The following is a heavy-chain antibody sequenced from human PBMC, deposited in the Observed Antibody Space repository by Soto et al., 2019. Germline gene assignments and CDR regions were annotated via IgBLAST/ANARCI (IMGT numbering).Heavy chain of an antibody. CDR2: ISAIGINT. CDR3: AKVDPTMADVGSYSYCGLDV. J-gene: IGHJ6*04. Sequence: EVQLLESGGGLVQPGGSLRLSCAASGFTFSNYAMSWVRQAPGKGLEWVSTISAIGINTYYTDSVKGRFTISRDNSKNKMFLQMNSLTAEYTAVLYCAKVDPTMADVGSYSYCGLDVWGKGTTVTVSS. D-gene: IGHD6-25*01. CDR1: GFTFSNYA. V-gene: IGHV3-23*01.